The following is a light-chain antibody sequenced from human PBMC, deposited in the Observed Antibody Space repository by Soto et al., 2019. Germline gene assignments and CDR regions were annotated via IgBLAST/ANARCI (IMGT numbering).Light chain of an antibody. J-gene: IGKJ5*01. CDR1: QDISNY. Sequence: DIQMTQSPSSLSASVGDRVTITCQASQDISNYLNWYQQKPGKAPKLLIYDASNLETGVPSRFNGSGSGTDFTFTISNLQPEDIATYYCQQYDNLPITFGQGTRLEIK. CDR3: QQYDNLPIT. V-gene: IGKV1-33*01. CDR2: DAS.